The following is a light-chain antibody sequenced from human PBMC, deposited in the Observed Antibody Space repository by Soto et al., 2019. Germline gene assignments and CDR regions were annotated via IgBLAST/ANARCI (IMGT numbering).Light chain of an antibody. CDR2: AAS. V-gene: IGKV1-12*01. Sequence: DIQITQSPSSVSASVGDRVAITCRASQAIGSWLLWYQQKPGKAPNLLIYAASSLQSGVPSRFSGSGSGTDFTLTISSLQTEDFATYYCLQANSFPFTFGHGTKVDI. CDR1: QAIGSW. CDR3: LQANSFPFT. J-gene: IGKJ3*01.